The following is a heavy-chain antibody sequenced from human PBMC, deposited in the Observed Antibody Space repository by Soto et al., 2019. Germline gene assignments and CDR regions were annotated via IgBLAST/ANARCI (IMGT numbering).Heavy chain of an antibody. V-gene: IGHV4-28*03. CDR3: ARGYSGYDFFDY. Sequence: SETLSLTCAVSGYSISSSNWWGWIRQPPGKGLEWIGYIYHSGSTYYNPSLKSRVTISVDRSKNQFSLKLSSVTAADTAVYYCARGYSGYDFFDYWGQGTLVTVSS. J-gene: IGHJ4*02. CDR2: IYHSGST. D-gene: IGHD5-12*01. CDR1: GYSISSSNW.